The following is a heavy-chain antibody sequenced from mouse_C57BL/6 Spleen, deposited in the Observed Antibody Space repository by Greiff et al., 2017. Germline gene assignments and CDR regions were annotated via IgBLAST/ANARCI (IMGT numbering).Heavy chain of an antibody. CDR1: GYTFTSYW. D-gene: IGHD1-1*01. CDR2: IYPSDSET. V-gene: IGHV1-61*01. Sequence: VQLQQPGAELVRPGSSVKLSCKASGYTFTSYWMDWVKQRPGQGLEWIGNIYPSDSETHYNQKFKDKATLTVDKSSSTAYMQLSSLTSEDSAVSYCAKGGVYYGSSYGFAYWGQGTLVTVSA. J-gene: IGHJ3*01. CDR3: AKGGVYYGSSYGFAY.